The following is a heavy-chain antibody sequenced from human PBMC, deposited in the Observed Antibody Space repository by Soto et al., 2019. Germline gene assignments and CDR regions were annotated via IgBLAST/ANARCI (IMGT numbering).Heavy chain of an antibody. CDR2: IYPGDSDT. J-gene: IGHJ4*02. CDR1: GYSFTSYW. D-gene: IGHD3-22*01. V-gene: IGHV5-51*01. CDR3: ARVSYESSGYSDY. Sequence: PGESLKISCKGSGYSFTSYWIGWVRQMPGKGLEWMGIIYPGDSDTRYSPSFQGQVTISADTSISTAYPQWSSLKASDAAMYYCARVSYESSGYSDYWGQGTLVTVSS.